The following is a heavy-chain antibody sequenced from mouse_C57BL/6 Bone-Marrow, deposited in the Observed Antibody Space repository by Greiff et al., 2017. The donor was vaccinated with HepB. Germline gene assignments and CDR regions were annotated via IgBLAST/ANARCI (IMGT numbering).Heavy chain of an antibody. CDR3: ARDGYFTSFAY. CDR2: ISDGGSYT. CDR1: GFTFSSYA. J-gene: IGHJ3*01. Sequence: EVQRVESGGGLVKPGGSLKLSCAASGFTFSSYAMSWVRQTPEKRLEWVATISDGGSYTYYPDNVKGRFTISRDNAKNNLYLQMSHLKSEDTAMYYCARDGYFTSFAYWGQGTLVTVSA. D-gene: IGHD2-3*01. V-gene: IGHV5-4*01.